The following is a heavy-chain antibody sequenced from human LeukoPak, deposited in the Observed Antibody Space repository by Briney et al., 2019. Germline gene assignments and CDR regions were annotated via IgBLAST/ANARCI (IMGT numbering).Heavy chain of an antibody. Sequence: GGSLRLSCAASGFTFSSYWMHWVRQAPGKGLVWVSRINSDGSSTSYADSVKGRFTISRDNAKNTLHLQMNSLRAEDTAVYYCANSNNYYDSSGYNRGLDYWGQGTLVTVSS. V-gene: IGHV3-74*01. CDR3: ANSNNYYDSSGYNRGLDY. D-gene: IGHD3-22*01. CDR1: GFTFSSYW. J-gene: IGHJ4*02. CDR2: INSDGSST.